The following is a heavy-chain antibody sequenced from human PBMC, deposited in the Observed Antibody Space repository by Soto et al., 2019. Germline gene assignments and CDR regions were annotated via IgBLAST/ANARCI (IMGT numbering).Heavy chain of an antibody. CDR3: AKDLSVRGVIAEEDAFDI. CDR1: GFTFSSYA. D-gene: IGHD3-10*01. J-gene: IGHJ3*02. CDR2: ISGSGGST. Sequence: GGSLRLSCAASGFTFSSYAMSWVRQAPGKGLEWVSAISGSGGSTYYADPVKGRFTISRDNSKNTLYLQMNSLRAEDTAVYYCAKDLSVRGVIAEEDAFDIWGQGTMVTVSS. V-gene: IGHV3-23*01.